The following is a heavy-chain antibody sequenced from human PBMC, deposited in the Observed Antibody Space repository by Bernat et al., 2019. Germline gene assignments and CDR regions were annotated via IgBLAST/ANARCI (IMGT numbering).Heavy chain of an antibody. CDR1: GFTFSTFW. J-gene: IGHJ4*02. V-gene: IGHV3-7*01. CDR3: ARAYY. CDR2: IKSDGSEK. Sequence: EVQLVESGGGLVQPGGSLRLSCAASGFTFSTFWMTWVRQAPGKGLEWVANIKSDGSEKYYVDSVKGRFTISRDNGRDSLYLQMNRLRAEDTVVYYCARAYYWGQGTLVTVSS. D-gene: IGHD3-16*01.